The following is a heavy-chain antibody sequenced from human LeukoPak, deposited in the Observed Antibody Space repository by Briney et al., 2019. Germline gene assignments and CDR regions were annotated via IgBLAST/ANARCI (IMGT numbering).Heavy chain of an antibody. V-gene: IGHV3-66*01. CDR3: AGGYSGSSQPFEY. Sequence: QTGGSLRLSCAASGFTVSSNFMSWVRQAPGKGLEWVSVIHTGGSTNYAGSVKDRFTISRDNSKNTLYLQMNSLRAEDTAVYYCAGGYSGSSQPFEYWGQGTPVTVSS. CDR1: GFTVSSNF. D-gene: IGHD6-6*01. J-gene: IGHJ4*02. CDR2: IHTGGST.